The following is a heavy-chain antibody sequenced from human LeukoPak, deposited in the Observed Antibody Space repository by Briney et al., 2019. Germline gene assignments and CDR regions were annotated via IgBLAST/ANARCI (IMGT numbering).Heavy chain of an antibody. V-gene: IGHV3-30-3*01. CDR2: ISDHESGSNE. D-gene: IGHD2-15*01. CDR3: ARPYCSGGSCSPFFDF. J-gene: IGHJ4*02. CDR1: GFTFSSYA. Sequence: GGSLRLSCAASGFTFSSYAFHWVRQAPGKGLEWVALISDHESGSNEYYAASVKGRFTISRDNAKYSLYLQMNSLRAEDTAVYYCARPYCSGGSCSPFFDFWGQGTLVTVSS.